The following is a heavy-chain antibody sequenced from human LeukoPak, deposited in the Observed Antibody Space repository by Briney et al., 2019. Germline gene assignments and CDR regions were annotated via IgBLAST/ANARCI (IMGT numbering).Heavy chain of an antibody. J-gene: IGHJ5*02. CDR2: IQTSGST. CDR1: GGSISSYY. CDR3: ARDLLRITMVRGVISGNWFDP. D-gene: IGHD3-10*01. V-gene: IGHV4-4*07. Sequence: PSETLSLTCTFSGGSISSYYWSWIRQPAGKGLEWIGRIQTSGSTNYNPSLKSRVTMSVDTSKNQVSLKLSSVTAADTAVYYCARDLLRITMVRGVISGNWFDPWGQGTLVTVSS.